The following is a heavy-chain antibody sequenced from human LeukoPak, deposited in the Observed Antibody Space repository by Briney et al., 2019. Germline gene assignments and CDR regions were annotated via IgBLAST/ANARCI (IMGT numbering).Heavy chain of an antibody. J-gene: IGHJ5*02. CDR3: ARAPGYSSSSGGLDP. CDR1: GGSFSGYY. D-gene: IGHD6-6*01. Sequence: PSETLSLTCAAYGGSFSGYYWSWIRQPPGKGLEWIGEINHSGSTNYNPSLKSRVTISIDTSKNQFSLKLSSVTAADTAVYYCARAPGYSSSSGGLDPWGQGTLVTVSS. CDR2: INHSGST. V-gene: IGHV4-34*01.